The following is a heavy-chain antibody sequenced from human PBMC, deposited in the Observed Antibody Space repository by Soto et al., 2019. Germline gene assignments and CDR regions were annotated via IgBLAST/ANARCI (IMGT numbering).Heavy chain of an antibody. Sequence: SETLSLTCTVSGGSISSASYYWGWIRQPPGKGLEWIANISYSGSTYYNPTLKSRLTISVDTSKNQFSLKLSSVTAADTAVYYCARRYSSAFDIWGQGTMVTVSS. CDR3: ARRYSSAFDI. D-gene: IGHD6-13*01. CDR1: GGSISSASYY. V-gene: IGHV4-39*01. J-gene: IGHJ3*02. CDR2: ISYSGST.